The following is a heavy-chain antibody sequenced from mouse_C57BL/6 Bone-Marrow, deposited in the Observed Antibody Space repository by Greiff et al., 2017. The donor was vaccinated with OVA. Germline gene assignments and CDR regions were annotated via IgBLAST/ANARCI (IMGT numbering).Heavy chain of an antibody. Sequence: VKLVESGPELVKPGASVKISCKASGYAFSSSWMNWVKQRPGKGLEWIGRIYPGDGDTNYNGKFKGKATLTADKSSSTAYMQLSSLTSEDSAVYFCARSYYYGSRRFAYWGQGTLVTVSA. J-gene: IGHJ3*01. CDR2: IYPGDGDT. CDR1: GYAFSSSW. CDR3: ARSYYYGSRRFAY. V-gene: IGHV1-82*01. D-gene: IGHD1-1*01.